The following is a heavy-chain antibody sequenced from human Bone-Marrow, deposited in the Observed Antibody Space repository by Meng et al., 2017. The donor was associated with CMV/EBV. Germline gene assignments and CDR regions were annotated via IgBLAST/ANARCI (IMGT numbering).Heavy chain of an antibody. Sequence: SVKVSCRASGGTFSSYAISWVRQAPGQGLEWMGGIIPIFGTANYAQKFQGRVTITTDESTSTAYMELSRLRSDDTAVYYCARINDFWSGYSFDYWGQGTLVTVSS. V-gene: IGHV1-69*05. J-gene: IGHJ4*02. CDR3: ARINDFWSGYSFDY. CDR2: IIPIFGTA. D-gene: IGHD3-3*01. CDR1: GGTFSSYA.